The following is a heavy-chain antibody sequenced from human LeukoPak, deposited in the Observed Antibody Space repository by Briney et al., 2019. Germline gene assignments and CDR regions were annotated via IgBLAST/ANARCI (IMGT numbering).Heavy chain of an antibody. Sequence: SETLSLTCAVYGGSFSGYFWSWIRQPPGRGLEWIGEIDDWGRTNHNASLTSRVILLVDTSKNQFSLKLTSVTAADTAMYYCAGGPSSGSGTSYFDSWGQGILVTVSS. CDR2: IDDWGRT. CDR1: GGSFSGYF. CDR3: AGGPSSGSGTSYFDS. J-gene: IGHJ4*02. D-gene: IGHD3-10*01. V-gene: IGHV4-34*01.